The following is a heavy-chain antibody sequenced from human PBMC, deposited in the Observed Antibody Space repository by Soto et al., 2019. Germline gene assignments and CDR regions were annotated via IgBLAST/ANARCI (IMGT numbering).Heavy chain of an antibody. J-gene: IGHJ4*02. CDR3: ARNNGDFWSGPQYYFDY. D-gene: IGHD3-3*01. Sequence: SVKVSCKASGGTFSSYAISWVRQAPGQGLEWMGGIIPIFGTANYAQKFQGRVTITADESTSTAYMELSSLRSEDTAVYYCARNNGDFWSGPQYYFDYWGQGTLVTVSS. V-gene: IGHV1-69*13. CDR2: IIPIFGTA. CDR1: GGTFSSYA.